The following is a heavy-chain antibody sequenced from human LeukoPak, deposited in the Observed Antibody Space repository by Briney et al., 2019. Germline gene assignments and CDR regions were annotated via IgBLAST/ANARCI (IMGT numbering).Heavy chain of an antibody. Sequence: GGSLRLSCAASGFTVSSNYTSWVRQAPGKGLEWVSVIYSGGYTNYADSVKGRFTISRDNSKNTLYHQMNSLRVEDTAVYYCARDDPYGDWGQGTLVTVSS. D-gene: IGHD4/OR15-4a*01. CDR3: ARDDPYGD. CDR1: GFTVSSNY. V-gene: IGHV3-53*01. CDR2: IYSGGYT. J-gene: IGHJ4*02.